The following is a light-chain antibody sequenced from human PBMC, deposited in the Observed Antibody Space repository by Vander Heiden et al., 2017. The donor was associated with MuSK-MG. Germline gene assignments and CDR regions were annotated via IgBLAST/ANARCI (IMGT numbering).Light chain of an antibody. CDR3: QQTYKTPPIT. CDR1: QPITTY. CDR2: AAS. Sequence: DIQMTQSPSSLSASVGDTVTISCRTSQPITTYLNWYQQRPGKAPQLLIYAASTLQTGVPSRFSGSGSGTHFTLTITSLQPEDFATYYCQQTYKTPPITFGQGTRLEI. J-gene: IGKJ5*01. V-gene: IGKV1-39*01.